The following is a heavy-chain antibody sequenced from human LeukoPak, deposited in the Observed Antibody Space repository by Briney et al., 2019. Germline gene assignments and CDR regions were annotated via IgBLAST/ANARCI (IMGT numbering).Heavy chain of an antibody. CDR3: AXXSXYCGGDCPALDX. D-gene: IGHD2-21*02. V-gene: IGHV5-51*01. Sequence: GESLKIPCKGSGYSFTSYWIGWVRQMPGKGLEWMGIIYPGDSDTRYSPSFQGHVTISADKSISTAYLQWSSLKASDTAMYYCAXXSXYCGGDCPALDXWGQGTLVTVSS. J-gene: IGHJ4*02. CDR1: GYSFTSYW. CDR2: IYPGDSDT.